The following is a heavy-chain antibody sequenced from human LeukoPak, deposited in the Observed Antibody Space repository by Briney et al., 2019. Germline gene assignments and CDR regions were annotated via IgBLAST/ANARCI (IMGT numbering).Heavy chain of an antibody. J-gene: IGHJ6*03. V-gene: IGHV5-51*01. CDR3: ARHIDYYYMDV. Sequence: GESLKISCKGSGYRFTNYWIGWVRQMPGKGLEWMGIIYPGDSNTRYSPSFQGQVTISADKSINTAYVQWSSLKASDTAMYYCARHIDYYYMDVWGKGTTVTVSS. D-gene: IGHD2-15*01. CDR1: GYRFTNYW. CDR2: IYPGDSNT.